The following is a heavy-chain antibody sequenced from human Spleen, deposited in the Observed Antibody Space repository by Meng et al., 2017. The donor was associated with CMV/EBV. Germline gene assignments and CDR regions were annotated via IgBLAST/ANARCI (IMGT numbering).Heavy chain of an antibody. D-gene: IGHD3-22*01. Sequence: GESLKISCAASGFTFSAYAMTWVRQAPGKGLEWISVISGSGDSTYYADSVKGRFTISRDNSKNTLYLQMNSLRVEDTAVYYCAKERYGSGGYYYENWGQGTLVTVSS. CDR1: GFTFSAYA. V-gene: IGHV3-23*01. CDR3: AKERYGSGGYYYEN. J-gene: IGHJ4*02. CDR2: ISGSGDST.